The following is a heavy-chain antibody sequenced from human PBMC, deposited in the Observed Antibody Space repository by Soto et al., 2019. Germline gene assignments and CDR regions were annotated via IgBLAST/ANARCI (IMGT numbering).Heavy chain of an antibody. Sequence: EVQLVESGGGLVQAGGSLRLSCAASGFTFSSYWMHWVRQAPGKGLVWVSRINSDGSSTSYADSVKGRFTISRDNAKNTLYLQMNSLRAEDTAVSYCVRTSLVVAAATREDYWGQGSLVTLSS. CDR2: INSDGSST. V-gene: IGHV3-74*01. CDR3: VRTSLVVAAATREDY. CDR1: GFTFSSYW. D-gene: IGHD2-15*01. J-gene: IGHJ4*02.